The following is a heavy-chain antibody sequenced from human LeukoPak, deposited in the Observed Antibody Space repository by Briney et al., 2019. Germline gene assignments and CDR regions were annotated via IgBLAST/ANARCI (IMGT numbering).Heavy chain of an antibody. J-gene: IGHJ4*02. V-gene: IGHV3-48*03. CDR1: GFTFSSCE. CDR3: ARGFHGDYFDY. Sequence: GGSLRLSCAASGFTFSSCEMNWVRQAPGKGLEWVSYISSSGSTIYYADSVKGRFTISRDNAKNSLYLQMNSLRAEDTAVYYCARGFHGDYFDYWGQGILVAVSS. CDR2: ISSSGSTI. D-gene: IGHD4-17*01.